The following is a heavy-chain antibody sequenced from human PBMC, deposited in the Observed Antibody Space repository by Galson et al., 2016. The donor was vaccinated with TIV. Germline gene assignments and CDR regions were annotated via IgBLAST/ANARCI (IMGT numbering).Heavy chain of an antibody. CDR3: ARVERIAIFGVLTVGQFDP. V-gene: IGHV4-38-2*02. D-gene: IGHD3-3*01. J-gene: IGHJ5*02. CDR1: GYSISSGYY. Sequence: ETLSLTCTVSGYSISSGYYWGWIRQPPGRGLHWIGIIYHNWRAFYNPSLKSRVTISVDTSKNQFSLKWTSVTAADTAVYYCARVERIAIFGVLTVGQFDPWGQGTLVTVSS. CDR2: IYHNWRA.